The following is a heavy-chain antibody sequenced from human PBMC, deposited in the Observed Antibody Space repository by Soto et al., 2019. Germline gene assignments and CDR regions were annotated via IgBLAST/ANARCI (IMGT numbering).Heavy chain of an antibody. CDR2: IRSKANSYAT. J-gene: IGHJ4*02. V-gene: IGHV3-73*01. CDR3: ARPTYYYDSSGPPAY. Sequence: GGSLRLSCAASGFTFSGSAMHWVRQASGKGLEWVGRIRSKANSYATAYAASVKGRFTVSRDNAKNSLYLQMNSLRAEDTAVYYCARPTYYYDSSGPPAYWGQGTLVTVSS. D-gene: IGHD3-22*01. CDR1: GFTFSGSA.